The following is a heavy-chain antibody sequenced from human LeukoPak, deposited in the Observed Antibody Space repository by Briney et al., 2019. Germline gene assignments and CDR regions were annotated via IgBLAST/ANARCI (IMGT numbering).Heavy chain of an antibody. V-gene: IGHV3-21*01. J-gene: IGHJ4*02. D-gene: IGHD3-10*01. Sequence: RGSLRHSRAPSRFTPSSSSMNWVREAPGEGLWKVSSISSSSSYIYYADSVKGRFTISRDNAKNSLYLQMNSLRAEDTAVYYCALQGFGELQFFYYWGQGTLVTVSS. CDR2: ISSSSSYI. CDR3: ALQGFGELQFFYY. CDR1: RFTPSSSS.